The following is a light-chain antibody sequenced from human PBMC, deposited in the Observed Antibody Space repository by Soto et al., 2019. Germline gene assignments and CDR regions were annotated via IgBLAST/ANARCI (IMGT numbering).Light chain of an antibody. CDR3: QSWDSTTFVV. Sequence: SYELTQPPSVSVSPGQTANITRSGEKSARQYASWYQQRPGQPPVVVIYEHSKRPSGIPERFSGSNSGNTATLTISGTQALDESDYFFQSWDSTTFVVFGGGTKLTVL. CDR2: EHS. CDR1: KSARQY. J-gene: IGLJ2*01. V-gene: IGLV3-1*01.